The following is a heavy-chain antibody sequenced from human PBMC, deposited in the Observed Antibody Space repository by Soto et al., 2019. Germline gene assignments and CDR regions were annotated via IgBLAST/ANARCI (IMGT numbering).Heavy chain of an antibody. CDR2: IIPIFGTA. CDR3: ASQTPGRDGYNYLGY. J-gene: IGHJ4*02. D-gene: IGHD5-12*01. Sequence: GASVKVSCKASGGTFSSYAISWVRQAPGQGLEWMGGIIPIFGTANYAQKFQGRVTITADESMSTAYMELSSLRSEDTAVYYCASQTPGRDGYNYLGYWGQGTLVTVSS. V-gene: IGHV1-69*13. CDR1: GGTFSSYA.